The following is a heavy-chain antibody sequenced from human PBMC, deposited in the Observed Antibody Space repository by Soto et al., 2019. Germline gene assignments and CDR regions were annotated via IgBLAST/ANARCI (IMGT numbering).Heavy chain of an antibody. CDR2: ISYDGSNK. Sequence: QVQLVESGGGVVQPGRSLRLSCAASGFTFSSYAMHWVRQAPGKGLEWVAVISYDGSNKYYADSVKGRFTISRDNSKNPLYLQMNSLRAEDTAVYYCARDRGQWLVRLGYFDYWGQGTLVTVSS. V-gene: IGHV3-30-3*01. J-gene: IGHJ4*02. D-gene: IGHD6-19*01. CDR3: ARDRGQWLVRLGYFDY. CDR1: GFTFSSYA.